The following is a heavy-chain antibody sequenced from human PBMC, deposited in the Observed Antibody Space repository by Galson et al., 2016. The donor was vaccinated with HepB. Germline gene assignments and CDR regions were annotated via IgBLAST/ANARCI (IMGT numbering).Heavy chain of an antibody. CDR1: GFSFSSYD. J-gene: IGHJ2*01. D-gene: IGHD1-26*01. V-gene: IGHV3-48*03. CDR3: VRDGATWYFDF. CDR2: TSAGGGKL. Sequence: FLRLSCAASGFSFSSYDMNWVRQAPGKGLEWVAYTSAGGGKLYYPDSVRGRFTISRDNDKEALHLQMNSLTAEDTGHYYCVRDGATWYFDFWGRGTLVTVSS.